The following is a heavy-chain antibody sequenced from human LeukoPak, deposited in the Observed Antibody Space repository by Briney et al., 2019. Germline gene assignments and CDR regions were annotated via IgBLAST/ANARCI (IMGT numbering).Heavy chain of an antibody. V-gene: IGHV3-9*01. CDR2: ISWNSGSI. Sequence: GGSLRLSCAAPRFTFDDYAMHWVRQAPGKGLEWVSGISWNSGSIGYADSVKGRFTISRDNAKNSLYLQMNSLRAEDTALYYCAKEAGSGYAFDYWGQGTLVTVSS. J-gene: IGHJ4*02. D-gene: IGHD5-12*01. CDR1: RFTFDDYA. CDR3: AKEAGSGYAFDY.